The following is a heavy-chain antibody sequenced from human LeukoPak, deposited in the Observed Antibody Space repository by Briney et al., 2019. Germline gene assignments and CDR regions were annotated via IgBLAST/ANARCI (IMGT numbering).Heavy chain of an antibody. Sequence: ASVKVSCKASGYTFTSYDINGVRQATGQGLEWMGWRNPNSGNTGYAQKFQGRVTMTRNTSISTAYMELSSLRSEDTAVYYCARGRPKAAAGIGFDYWGRGTMVTVSS. D-gene: IGHD6-13*01. V-gene: IGHV1-8*01. CDR3: ARGRPKAAAGIGFDY. J-gene: IGHJ4*02. CDR2: RNPNSGNT. CDR1: GYTFTSYD.